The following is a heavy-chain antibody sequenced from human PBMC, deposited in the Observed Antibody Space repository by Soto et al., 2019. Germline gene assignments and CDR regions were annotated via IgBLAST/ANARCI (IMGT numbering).Heavy chain of an antibody. CDR1: GGTFSSYT. J-gene: IGHJ4*02. V-gene: IGHV1-69*02. D-gene: IGHD6-19*01. Sequence: QVQLVQSGAEVKKPGSSVKVSCKASGGTFSSYTISWVRQAPGQGLEWMGRIIPILGIANYAQKFQGRVTITAYKSTSTAYMELSSLRSEDTAVYYCARPSNSYSSDDYWGQGTLVTVSS. CDR3: ARPSNSYSSDDY. CDR2: IIPILGIA.